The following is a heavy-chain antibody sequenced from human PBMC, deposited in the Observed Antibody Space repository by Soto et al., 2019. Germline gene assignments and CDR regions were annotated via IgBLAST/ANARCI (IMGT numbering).Heavy chain of an antibody. CDR1: GGSISSGDYY. Sequence: QVQLQESGPGLVKPSQTLSLTCTVSGGSISSGDYYWSWIRQPPGKGLEWIGYIYYSGSTYYNPSLKSRVTISVDTSTNHFSLKLSSVTAADTAVYYCARGVSGPGDYYGMDVWGQGTTVTVSS. J-gene: IGHJ6*02. D-gene: IGHD3-3*01. CDR2: IYYSGST. CDR3: ARGVSGPGDYYGMDV. V-gene: IGHV4-30-4*01.